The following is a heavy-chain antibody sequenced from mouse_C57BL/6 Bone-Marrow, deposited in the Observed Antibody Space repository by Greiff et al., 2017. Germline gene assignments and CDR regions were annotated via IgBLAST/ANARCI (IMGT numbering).Heavy chain of an antibody. CDR3: AREWAYYYGSSD. Sequence: QVQLQQSGAELVRPGASVKLSCKASGYTFTDYYINWVKQRPGQGLEWIARIYPGSGNTYYNEKFKGKATLTADKSSSTAYMQLSSLTSEDSAVDFCAREWAYYYGSSDWGQGTTRTVSS. D-gene: IGHD1-1*01. CDR2: IYPGSGNT. J-gene: IGHJ2*01. CDR1: GYTFTDYY. V-gene: IGHV1-76*01.